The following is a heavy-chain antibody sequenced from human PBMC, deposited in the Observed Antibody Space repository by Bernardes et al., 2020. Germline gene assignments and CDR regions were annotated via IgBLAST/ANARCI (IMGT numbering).Heavy chain of an antibody. CDR3: TTSRTFDY. J-gene: IGHJ4*02. V-gene: IGHV3-7*01. CDR1: GFTFSSYW. Sequence: GGSLRLSCAASGFTFSSYWMSWVRQAPGKGLEWVANIKQDGSEQYYVDSVKGRFTISRDNAKNSLYLQMNSLRDEDTAMYYCTTSRTFDYWGQGTLVTVSS. CDR2: IKQDGSEQ. D-gene: IGHD2-2*01.